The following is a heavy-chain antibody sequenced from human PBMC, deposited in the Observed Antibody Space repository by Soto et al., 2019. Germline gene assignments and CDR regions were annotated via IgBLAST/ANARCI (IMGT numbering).Heavy chain of an antibody. D-gene: IGHD6-6*01. V-gene: IGHV1-3*01. Sequence: QVQLVQSGAEVKKPGASVKVSCKASGYPFIKYTMNWVRQAPGQRLEWMGWINAGNGNTRYSQKFQARVTFTRETSASTAYMEPSSLRSEDTAVYYCASGNEYSSSQPHPWGQGTPVTVSS. J-gene: IGHJ5*02. CDR3: ASGNEYSSSQPHP. CDR1: GYPFIKYT. CDR2: INAGNGNT.